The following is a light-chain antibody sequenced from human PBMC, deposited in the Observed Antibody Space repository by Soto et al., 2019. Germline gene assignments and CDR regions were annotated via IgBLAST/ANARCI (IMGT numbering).Light chain of an antibody. CDR1: QSVRNNY. CDR2: EAA. V-gene: IGKV3-20*01. CDR3: QQYETSPVT. J-gene: IGKJ4*01. Sequence: EILLTQSPGTLSLSPGETATLSCRASQSVRNNYLAWYQQRPAQPPRLLMYEAATRASGIPDRFSGSVSGTDFTLTIRRLEPEDLALYFCQQYETSPVTFCGGTKVEI.